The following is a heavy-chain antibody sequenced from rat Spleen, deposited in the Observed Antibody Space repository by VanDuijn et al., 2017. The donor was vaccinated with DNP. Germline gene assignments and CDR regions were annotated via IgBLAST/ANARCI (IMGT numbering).Heavy chain of an antibody. Sequence: EVQLVESGGGLVQPGRSLKLSCAASGFTFSDYYMAWVRQAPTKGLEWVAYISYDGGNTYYGDSVKGRFTISRDIAKNTLYLQVNSLRSEDTATYYCARHVLPLRVWEYWGQGAMVTVSS. V-gene: IGHV5-22*01. CDR3: ARHVLPLRVWEY. D-gene: IGHD1-4*01. J-gene: IGHJ2*01. CDR1: GFTFSDYY. CDR2: ISYDGGNT.